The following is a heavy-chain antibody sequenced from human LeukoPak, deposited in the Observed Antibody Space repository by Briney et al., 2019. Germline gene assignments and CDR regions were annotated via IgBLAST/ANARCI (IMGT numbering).Heavy chain of an antibody. CDR3: AKDSSRRYYYDSSGQGDYYYYMDV. Sequence: GGSLRLSCAASGFTFSSYGMHWVRQAPGKGLEWVAFIRYDGSNKYYADSVKGRFTISRDNSKNTLYLQMNSLRAEDTAVYYCAKDSSRRYYYDSSGQGDYYYYMDVWGKGTTVTVSS. V-gene: IGHV3-30*02. CDR1: GFTFSSYG. D-gene: IGHD3-22*01. CDR2: IRYDGSNK. J-gene: IGHJ6*03.